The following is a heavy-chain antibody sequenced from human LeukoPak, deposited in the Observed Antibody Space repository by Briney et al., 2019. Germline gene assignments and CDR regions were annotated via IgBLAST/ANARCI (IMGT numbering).Heavy chain of an antibody. V-gene: IGHV4-39*01. J-gene: IGHJ5*02. CDR3: ARRSGSYSWFDP. Sequence: SETLSLTCTVSGGSIGSSSYYWGWIRQPPGKGLAWIGSIYYSGSTYYNPSLKSRVTISVDTSQNQFSLKLTSVTAADTAVYYCARRSGSYSWFDPWGQGTLVTVSS. CDR1: GGSIGSSSYY. D-gene: IGHD1-26*01. CDR2: IYYSGST.